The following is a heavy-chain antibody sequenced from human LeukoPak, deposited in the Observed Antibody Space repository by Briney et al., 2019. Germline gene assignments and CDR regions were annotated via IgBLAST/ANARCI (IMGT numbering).Heavy chain of an antibody. J-gene: IGHJ4*02. Sequence: DSVTASYKASGYNFVDYYMLWVRQASGQGLEWMGWVSPNSGATNYAQKVQGRVSMTRDTSINTVYLELSGLRSDDTAVYYCAFGMTGTLLFEYWGQGTMDTVSS. V-gene: IGHV1-2*02. D-gene: IGHD3-9*01. CDR2: VSPNSGAT. CDR1: GYNFVDYY. CDR3: AFGMTGTLLFEY.